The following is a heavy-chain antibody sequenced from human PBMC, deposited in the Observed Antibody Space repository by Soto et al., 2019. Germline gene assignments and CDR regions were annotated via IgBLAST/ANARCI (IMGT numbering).Heavy chain of an antibody. V-gene: IGHV1-3*01. J-gene: IGHJ4*02. CDR3: ARETGSYPFDF. CDR2: INAGRGGT. CDR1: GYTFTHYA. Sequence: GASVKVSCKASGYTFTHYAIHWVRQAPGQRLEWMGWINAGRGGTKYSEKFQGRVTITRDTSASIVYMELSSLRSEDTAVYYCARETGSYPFDFWGQGTLVTVSS.